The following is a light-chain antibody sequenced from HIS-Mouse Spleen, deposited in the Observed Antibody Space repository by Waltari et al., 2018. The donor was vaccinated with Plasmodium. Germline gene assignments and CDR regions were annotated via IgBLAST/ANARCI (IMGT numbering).Light chain of an antibody. J-gene: IGLJ2*01. Sequence: SYELTQPLSVSVALGQTARITCGGNNIGSKNGNWYQQKPGQAPVLVIYRDSNRPAGSPERFSGANSGNTATLTISRARGGDEADYYCQVWDSSTVVFGGGTKLTVL. V-gene: IGLV3-9*01. CDR2: RDS. CDR1: NIGSKN. CDR3: QVWDSSTVV.